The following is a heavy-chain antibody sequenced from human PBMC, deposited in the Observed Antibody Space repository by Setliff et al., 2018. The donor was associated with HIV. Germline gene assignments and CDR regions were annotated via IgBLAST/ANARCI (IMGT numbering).Heavy chain of an antibody. J-gene: IGHJ3*01. Sequence: SDTLSLTCTVSGGSIRSGSYYWTWIRQPAGKGPEWIGHIYTNGYTNYNPSLKSRVTISVDTSRDQFSLQLTSVTAADTAVYYCARAPPGIQNDAFDVWGQGTMVTVSS. CDR1: GGSIRSGSYY. V-gene: IGHV4-61*09. CDR3: ARAPPGIQNDAFDV. CDR2: IYTNGYT.